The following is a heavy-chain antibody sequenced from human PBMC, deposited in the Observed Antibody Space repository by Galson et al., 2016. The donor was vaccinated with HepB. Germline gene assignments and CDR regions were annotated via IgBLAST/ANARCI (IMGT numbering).Heavy chain of an antibody. CDR1: GFTFSDYW. Sequence: SLRLSCAVSGFTFSDYWMSWVRQAPGKGLEWVANIKPDGSDKYYVDSVKGRFTISRDNARNTLYLQMNSLTVEDSAMYYCARGSSWAYFIYWGQGTLVTVSS. D-gene: IGHD6-13*01. CDR3: ARGSSWAYFIY. V-gene: IGHV3-7*01. J-gene: IGHJ4*02. CDR2: IKPDGSDK.